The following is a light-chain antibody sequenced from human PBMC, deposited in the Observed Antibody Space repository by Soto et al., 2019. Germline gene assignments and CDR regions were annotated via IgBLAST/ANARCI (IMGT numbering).Light chain of an antibody. Sequence: EIMLTQSPDTLSLSPGERATLSCRASQSVSSSYLAWYQHKPGQAPRLLIYGASTRATGIPARFSGSGSGTEFTLTISSLQSEDFAVYYCQQYNNWPTFGGGTKVDI. J-gene: IGKJ4*01. CDR3: QQYNNWPT. CDR1: QSVSSSY. V-gene: IGKV3-15*01. CDR2: GAS.